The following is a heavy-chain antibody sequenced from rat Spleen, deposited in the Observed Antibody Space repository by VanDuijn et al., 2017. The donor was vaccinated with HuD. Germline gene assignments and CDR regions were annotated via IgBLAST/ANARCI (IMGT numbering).Heavy chain of an antibody. D-gene: IGHD1-11*01. Sequence: EVQLVESGGGLVQPGRSLKLSCAASGFSFSDFYMAWVRRAPKKGLEWFASISYEGTGTYYRDSVKGRFTISRDNVKNTQYLQMDSQRSEDTATYYCARHGGLRNWFDYWGQGTLVTVSS. V-gene: IGHV5-22*01. CDR1: GFSFSDFY. CDR3: ARHGGLRNWFDY. J-gene: IGHJ3*01. CDR2: ISYEGTGT.